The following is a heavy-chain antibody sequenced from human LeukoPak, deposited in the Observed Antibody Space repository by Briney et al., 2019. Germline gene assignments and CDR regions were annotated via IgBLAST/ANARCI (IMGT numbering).Heavy chain of an antibody. J-gene: IGHJ6*03. V-gene: IGHV4-4*07. CDR3: ARDLVVPAAAYYYYYMDV. CDR1: GGSISSYY. D-gene: IGHD2-2*01. Sequence: PSETLSLTCTVSGGSISSYYWSWIRQPAGKGLEWIGRIYTSGSTNYNPSLKSRDTMSVDTSKNQFSLKLSSVTAADTAVYYCARDLVVPAAAYYYYYMDVWGKGTTVTVSS. CDR2: IYTSGST.